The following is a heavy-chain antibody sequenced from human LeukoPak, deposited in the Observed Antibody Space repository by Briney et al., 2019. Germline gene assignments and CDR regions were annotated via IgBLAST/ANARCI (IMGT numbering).Heavy chain of an antibody. CDR2: ISYDGSNK. J-gene: IGHJ6*02. Sequence: HPGGSLRLSCAASRLIFSSYGMHWVRQAPGRGLEWVAVISYDGSNKYYADFVKGRFTISRDNSKNTLYLQMNSLRAEDTAVYYCASSNIEGNGMDVWGQGTTVTVSS. CDR1: RLIFSSYG. V-gene: IGHV3-30*03. D-gene: IGHD2/OR15-2a*01. CDR3: ASSNIEGNGMDV.